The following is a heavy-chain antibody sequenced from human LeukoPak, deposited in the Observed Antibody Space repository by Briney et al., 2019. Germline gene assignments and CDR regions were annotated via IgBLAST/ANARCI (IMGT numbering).Heavy chain of an antibody. D-gene: IGHD3/OR15-3a*01. CDR2: ISSGGST. V-gene: IGHV3-23*01. J-gene: IGHJ2*01. CDR1: GFTFSSYV. Sequence: GGSLRLSCAASGFTFSSYVMNWVRQAPGKGLEWVSGISSGGSTHYADSVKGRFTISSDSSKNTLYLQMNSLRAEDTAVYYCASSRWTYWYFDLWGRGTLVTVS. CDR3: ASSRWTYWYFDL.